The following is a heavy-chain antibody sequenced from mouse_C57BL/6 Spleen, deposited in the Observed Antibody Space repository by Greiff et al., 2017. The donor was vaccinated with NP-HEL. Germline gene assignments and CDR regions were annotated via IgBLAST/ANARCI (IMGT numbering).Heavy chain of an antibody. D-gene: IGHD2-1*01. CDR3: ARFGYGNLYAMDY. CDR2: IYPGGGYT. J-gene: IGHJ4*01. Sequence: VQLQQSGAELVRPGTSVKMSCKASGYTFTNYWIGWAKQRPGHGLEWIGDIYPGGGYTNYNEKFKGKATLTADKSSSTAYMQFSSLTSEDSAIYYCARFGYGNLYAMDYWGQGTSVTVSS. V-gene: IGHV1-63*01. CDR1: GYTFTNYW.